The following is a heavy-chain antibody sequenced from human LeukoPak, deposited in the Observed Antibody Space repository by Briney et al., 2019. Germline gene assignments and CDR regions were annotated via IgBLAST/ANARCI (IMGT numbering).Heavy chain of an antibody. CDR3: AREYPLFHYFDY. Sequence: GGSLRLSCAASGFTVSSNYMSWVRQAPGKGLEGVSVIYSGGSTYYADAVKGRFTISRDNSKNTLYLQMNSLRAEDTAVYYCAREYPLFHYFDYWGQGTLVTLPS. D-gene: IGHD2-2*01. CDR1: GFTVSSNY. V-gene: IGHV3-53*01. CDR2: IYSGGST. J-gene: IGHJ4*02.